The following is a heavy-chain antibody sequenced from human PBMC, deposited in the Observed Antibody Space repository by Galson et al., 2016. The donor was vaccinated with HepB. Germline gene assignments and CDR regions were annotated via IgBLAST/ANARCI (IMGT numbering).Heavy chain of an antibody. CDR3: TRGNLGAYATMAFDY. D-gene: IGHD1-26*01. CDR2: IYETGTA. V-gene: IGHV4-4*02. CDR1: GGSISSNYW. J-gene: IGHJ4*02. Sequence: ETLFLTCDVSGGSISSNYWWGWVRQSPEKGFEWIGEIYETGTANYNPPFTRRATISVDKSKNQISLRLDSVTAADTAVYYCTRGNLGAYATMAFDYWGQGSLVTVSS.